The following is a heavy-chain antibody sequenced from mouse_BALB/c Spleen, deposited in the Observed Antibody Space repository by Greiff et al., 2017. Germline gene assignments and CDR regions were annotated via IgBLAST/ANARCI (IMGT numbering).Heavy chain of an antibody. CDR1: GFSLTSYG. V-gene: IGHV2-2*02. CDR3: ARGDDSAWFAY. CDR2: IWSGGST. J-gene: IGHJ3*01. D-gene: IGHD2-4*01. Sequence: VQLQQSGPGLVQPSQSLSITCTVSGFSLTSYGVHWVRQSPGKGLEWLGVIWSGGSTDYNAAFISRLSISKDNSKSQVFFKMNSLQANDTAMYYCARGDDSAWFAYWGQGTLVTVSA.